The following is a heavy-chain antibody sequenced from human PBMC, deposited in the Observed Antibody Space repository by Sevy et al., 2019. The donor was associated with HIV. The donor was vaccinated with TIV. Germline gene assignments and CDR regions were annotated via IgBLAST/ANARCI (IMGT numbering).Heavy chain of an antibody. CDR2: ISYDGSNK. J-gene: IGHJ6*02. CDR1: GFTFSSYA. Sequence: GGSLRLSCAASGFTFSSYAMHWVRQAPGKGLEWVAVISYDGSNKCYADSVKGRFTISRDNSKNTLYLQMNSLRAEDTAVYYCARAEEPGYYYYYGMDVWGQGTTVTVSS. CDR3: ARAEEPGYYYYYGMDV. V-gene: IGHV3-30-3*01.